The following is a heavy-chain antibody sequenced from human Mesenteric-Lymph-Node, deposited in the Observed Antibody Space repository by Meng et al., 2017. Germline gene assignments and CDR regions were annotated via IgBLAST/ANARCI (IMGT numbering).Heavy chain of an antibody. CDR3: ARDPGISVVIAFDF. CDR2: TYFRSKWYN. D-gene: IGHD3-22*01. V-gene: IGHV6-1*01. J-gene: IGHJ4*02. CDR1: GDSFSSNRAA. Sequence: QGQLGQPGPVLVTPPPSLSLTCASTGDSFSSNRAAWNWIRQSPSRGLEWLGRTYFRSKWYNDYAVSVTGRITINPDTSKNQFSLHLNSMTPEDTAVYYCARDPGISVVIAFDFWGQGTLVTVSS.